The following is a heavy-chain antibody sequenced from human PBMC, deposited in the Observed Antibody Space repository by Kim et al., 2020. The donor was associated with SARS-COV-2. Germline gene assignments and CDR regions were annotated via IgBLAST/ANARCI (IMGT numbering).Heavy chain of an antibody. J-gene: IGHJ1*01. CDR3: ARDDGGNSVEH. D-gene: IGHD2-21*02. V-gene: IGHV1-2*06. CDR2: INPNSGGT. Sequence: ASVKVSCKASGYTFTGYYIHWVRQAPGQGLEWVGRINPNSGGTNYAQKFQGRVTMTRDTSISTAYMELSRLRSDDTAVYYCARDDGGNSVEHWGQGTLVTVSS. CDR1: GYTFTGYY.